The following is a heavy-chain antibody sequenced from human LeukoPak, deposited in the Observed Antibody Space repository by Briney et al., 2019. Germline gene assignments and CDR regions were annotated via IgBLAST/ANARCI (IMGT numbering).Heavy chain of an antibody. J-gene: IGHJ4*02. CDR3: AKDREVQWLVNHPYYFDY. V-gene: IGHV3-23*01. CDR1: GFTFSSCA. D-gene: IGHD6-19*01. CDR2: ISGSGGST. Sequence: GGSLRLSCAASGFTFSSCAMSWVRQAPGKGLEWVSAISGSGGSTYYAGSVKGRFTISRDNSKNTLYLQMNSLRAEDTAVYYCAKDREVQWLVNHPYYFDYWGQGTLVTVSS.